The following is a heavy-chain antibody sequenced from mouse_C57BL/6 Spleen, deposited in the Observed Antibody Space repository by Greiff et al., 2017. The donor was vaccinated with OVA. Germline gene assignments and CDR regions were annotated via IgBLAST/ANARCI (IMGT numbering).Heavy chain of an antibody. CDR3: ASGRKGWYIDV. V-gene: IGHV5-17*01. J-gene: IGHJ1*03. CDR1: GFTFSDYG. CDR2: ISSGSSTI. Sequence: EVQLVESGGGLVKPGGSLKLSCAASGFTFSDYGMHWVRQAPEKGLEWVAYISSGSSTIYYADTVKGRFTISRDNAKNTLFLQMTSLRSADTAMYYCASGRKGWYIDVWGTGTTVTVSS.